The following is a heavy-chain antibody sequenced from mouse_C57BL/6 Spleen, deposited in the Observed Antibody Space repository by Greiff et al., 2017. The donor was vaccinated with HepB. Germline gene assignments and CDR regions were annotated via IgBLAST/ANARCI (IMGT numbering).Heavy chain of an antibody. J-gene: IGHJ4*01. V-gene: IGHV5-17*01. CDR2: ISSGSSTI. Sequence: EVNLVESGGGLVKPGGSLKLSCAASGFTFSDYGMHWVRQAPEKGLEWVAYISSGSSTIYYADTVKGRFTISRDNAKNTLFLQMTSLRSEDTAMYYCASLLLYYYAMDYWGQGTSVTVSS. CDR1: GFTFSDYG. D-gene: IGHD2-10*01. CDR3: ASLLLYYYAMDY.